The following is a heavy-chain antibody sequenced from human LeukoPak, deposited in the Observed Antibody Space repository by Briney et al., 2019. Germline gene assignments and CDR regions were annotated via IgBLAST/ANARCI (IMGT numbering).Heavy chain of an antibody. CDR3: PRKIGAAGQNLFDP. J-gene: IGHJ5*02. CDR1: GFTFSSYA. D-gene: IGHD6-13*01. Sequence: PGGSLRLSCAASGFTFSSYAMSWVRQAPGKGLEWVSSISGSGGNKYYADSVKGRFTISRDNSKNTLYLQMNSLKAEDTAVYYCPRKIGAAGQNLFDPWGQGKLVRVCS. CDR2: ISGSGGNK. V-gene: IGHV3-23*01.